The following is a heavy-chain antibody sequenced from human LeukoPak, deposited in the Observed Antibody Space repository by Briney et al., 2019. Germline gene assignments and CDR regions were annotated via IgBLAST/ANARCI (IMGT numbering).Heavy chain of an antibody. J-gene: IGHJ4*02. CDR1: GFTFDDYG. Sequence: GGPLRLSCAASGFTFDDYGMSWVRQAPEKGLEWVSGINWNGGSTGYADSVKRRFTISRDNAKNSLYLQMNSLRAEDTALYYCAREYDSSLDYWGEGTLVTVSS. CDR3: AREYDSSLDY. D-gene: IGHD3-22*01. V-gene: IGHV3-20*04. CDR2: INWNGGST.